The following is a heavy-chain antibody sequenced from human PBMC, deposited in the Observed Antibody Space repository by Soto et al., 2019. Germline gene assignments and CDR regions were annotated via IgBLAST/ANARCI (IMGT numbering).Heavy chain of an antibody. CDR2: INPNSGGT. D-gene: IGHD3-9*01. V-gene: IGHV1-2*04. CDR1: GYTFTGYY. Sequence: ASVKVSCKASGYTFTGYYMHWVRQAPGQGLEWMGWINPNSGGTNYAQKFQGWVTMTRDTSISTAYMELSRLRSDDTAVYYCARGPVLRYFDWSGGLHFDYWGQGTLVTISS. CDR3: ARGPVLRYFDWSGGLHFDY. J-gene: IGHJ4*02.